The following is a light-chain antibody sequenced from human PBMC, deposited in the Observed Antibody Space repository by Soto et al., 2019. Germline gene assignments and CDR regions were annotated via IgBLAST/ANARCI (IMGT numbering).Light chain of an antibody. Sequence: QAVVTQPASVSGSPGQSITLSCTGTSSDVGGYNYVSWYQQHPGKAPKLMIFEVSNRPSGVSNRFSGSKSGNTASLTISGLQAEDEADYYCSSYRSGSTWVFGGGTKVTVL. CDR3: SSYRSGSTWV. CDR1: SSDVGGYNY. J-gene: IGLJ3*02. V-gene: IGLV2-14*01. CDR2: EVS.